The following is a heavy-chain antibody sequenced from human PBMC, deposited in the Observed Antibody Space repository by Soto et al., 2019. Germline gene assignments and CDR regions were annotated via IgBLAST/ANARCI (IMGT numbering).Heavy chain of an antibody. Sequence: PSETLSLACFASGYSITSGGYYWSWIRHHPGKGLEWIGSFYSSGSIIYNPSLRSRVSISGDTSSNQFSMSLTSVTAADTARYYCGRMYSSCSGWFHPWGQGTLVTVSS. J-gene: IGHJ5*02. D-gene: IGHD6-19*01. CDR1: GYSITSGGYY. CDR3: GRMYSSCSGWFHP. V-gene: IGHV4-31*03. CDR2: FYSSGSI.